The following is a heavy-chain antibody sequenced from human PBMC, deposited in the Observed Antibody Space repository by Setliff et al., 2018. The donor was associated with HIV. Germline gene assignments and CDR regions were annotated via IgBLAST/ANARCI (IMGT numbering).Heavy chain of an antibody. CDR1: GGSISSGGFY. D-gene: IGHD3-10*01. V-gene: IGHV4-31*03. CDR3: SRYYFGSASRNFYQFMDV. CDR2: IYYSGST. Sequence: SETLSLTCTVSGGSISSGGFYWTWIRQHPGKGLEWIGYIYYSGSTYYNPSLKSRLTISIDTSQNQFSLRLTSVTAADTAVYYCSRYYFGSASRNFYQFMDVWGKGTTVTVSS. J-gene: IGHJ6*03.